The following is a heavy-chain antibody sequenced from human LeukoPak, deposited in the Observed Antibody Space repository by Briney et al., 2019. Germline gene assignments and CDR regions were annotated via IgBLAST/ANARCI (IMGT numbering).Heavy chain of an antibody. V-gene: IGHV1-69*05. J-gene: IGHJ5*02. D-gene: IGHD3-3*01. CDR2: IIPIFGTA. Sequence: SVKVSCKASGGTFSSYAISWVRQAPGQGLEWMGGIIPIFGTANYAQKFQGRVTITTDESTSTAYMELSSLRSEDAAVYYCARDIGGINNWFDPWGQGTLVTVSS. CDR3: ARDIGGINNWFDP. CDR1: GGTFSSYA.